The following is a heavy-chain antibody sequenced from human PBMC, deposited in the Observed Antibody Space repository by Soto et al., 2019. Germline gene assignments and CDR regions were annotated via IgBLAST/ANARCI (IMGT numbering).Heavy chain of an antibody. D-gene: IGHD3-3*01. CDR3: METTFG. Sequence: GGSLRLSCAASGFSLRNAWMNWVRQAPGKGLEWVGRIKSKIDGGTIEYAAPVKGRFTISRDDSKNTLYLQMSSLKTEDTAVYYCMETTFGWGQGTLVTVSS. V-gene: IGHV3-15*07. CDR1: GFSLRNAW. CDR2: IKSKIDGGTI. J-gene: IGHJ4*02.